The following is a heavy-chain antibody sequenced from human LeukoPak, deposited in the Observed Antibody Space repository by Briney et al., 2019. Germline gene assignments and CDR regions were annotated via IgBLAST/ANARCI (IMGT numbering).Heavy chain of an antibody. D-gene: IGHD4-11*01. V-gene: IGHV4-4*02. CDR1: SGSISSSNW. CDR2: IYHSGSA. Sequence: PSETLSLTCAVSSGSISSSNWWSWVRQPPGKGLEWIGEIYHSGSANYNPSLKSRVTISVDKSKNQLSLRLSSVTAADTAVYYCARVSLVTTGAGAFDIWGQGTMVTVSS. J-gene: IGHJ3*02. CDR3: ARVSLVTTGAGAFDI.